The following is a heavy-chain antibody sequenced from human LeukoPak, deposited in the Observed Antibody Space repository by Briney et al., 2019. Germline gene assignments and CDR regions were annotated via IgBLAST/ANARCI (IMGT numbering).Heavy chain of an antibody. Sequence: SETLSLTCAVYGGSFSGYYWSWIRQPPGKGLEWIGEINHSGSTNYNPSLKSRVTISVDTSKNQFSLKLSSVTAAVTAVYYCARGGGSYWNYWGQGTLVTVSS. V-gene: IGHV4-34*01. CDR1: GGSFSGYY. CDR2: INHSGST. CDR3: ARGGGSYWNY. J-gene: IGHJ4*02. D-gene: IGHD1-26*01.